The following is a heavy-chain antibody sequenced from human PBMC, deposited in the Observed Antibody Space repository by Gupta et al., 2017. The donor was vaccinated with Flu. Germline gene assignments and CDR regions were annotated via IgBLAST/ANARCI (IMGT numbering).Heavy chain of an antibody. CDR2: LSYDGSKT. J-gene: IGHJ5*02. CDR3: ARRYGTTSWDFDP. Sequence: QVQLVESGGGVVQPGRSLRLSCAASGFTFSSFGMHWVRQAPGKGLECVAVLSYDGSKTYYADSVKGRFTISRDNSKDTLYLQMNSLKTEDTAVYYCARRYGTTSWDFDPWGQGTLVTVSS. D-gene: IGHD2-8*01. V-gene: IGHV3-30*03. CDR1: GFTFSSFG.